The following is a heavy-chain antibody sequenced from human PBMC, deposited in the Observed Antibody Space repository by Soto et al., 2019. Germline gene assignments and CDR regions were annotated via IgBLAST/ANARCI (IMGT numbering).Heavy chain of an antibody. J-gene: IGHJ5*02. V-gene: IGHV4-39*01. CDR2: IYYSGST. Sequence: SSETLSLTCTVSGGSITSSSYYWGWIRQPPGKGLEWIGSIYYSGSTYYNPSLKSRVTISVDTSKNQFSLKLSSVTAAYTAVYYCATQEVGGSYVYTFDPWGQGTLVTVS. CDR1: GGSITSSSYY. D-gene: IGHD1-26*01. CDR3: ATQEVGGSYVYTFDP.